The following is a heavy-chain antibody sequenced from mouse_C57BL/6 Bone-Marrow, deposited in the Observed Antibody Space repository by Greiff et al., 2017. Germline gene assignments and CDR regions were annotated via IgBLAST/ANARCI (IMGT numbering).Heavy chain of an antibody. J-gene: IGHJ1*03. Sequence: VQLQQPGAELVMPGASVKLSCKASGYTFTSYWMHWVKQRPGQGLEWIGEIDPSDSYTNYNQKFKGKSTLTVVQSSSPAYMHLRSLTSEDSAVYYGARLIYYYGRKYFDVWGTGTTVTVSS. CDR2: IDPSDSYT. CDR3: ARLIYYYGRKYFDV. D-gene: IGHD1-1*01. V-gene: IGHV1-69*01. CDR1: GYTFTSYW.